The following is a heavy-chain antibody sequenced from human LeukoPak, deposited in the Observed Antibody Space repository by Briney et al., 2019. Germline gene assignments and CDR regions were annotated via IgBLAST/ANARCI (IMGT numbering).Heavy chain of an antibody. V-gene: IGHV1-18*01. J-gene: IGHJ3*02. CDR2: ISAYNGNT. CDR1: GYTFTSYG. CDR3: AKEYSELDWRYDSSLANAFDI. Sequence: ASVKVSCKASGYTFTSYGISWVRQAPGQGLEWMGWISAYNGNTNYAQKLQGRDTITGNTSISTAYMELSSLRSEDTALYYCAKEYSELDWRYDSSLANAFDIWGQGTMVTVSS. D-gene: IGHD3-22*01.